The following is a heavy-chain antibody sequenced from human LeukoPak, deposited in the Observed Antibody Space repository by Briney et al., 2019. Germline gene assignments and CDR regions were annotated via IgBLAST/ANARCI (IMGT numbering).Heavy chain of an antibody. V-gene: IGHV4-61*02. CDR2: IYTSGST. CDR3: ARDTYYYGSGSYYRPDYYYMDV. D-gene: IGHD3-10*01. J-gene: IGHJ6*03. CDR1: GGSISSGSYY. Sequence: SETLSLTCTVSGGSISSGSYYWSWIRQPAGKGLEWIGRIYTSGSTNYNPSLKSRVTISVDTSKNQFSLKLSSVTAADTAVYYCARDTYYYGSGSYYRPDYYYMDVWGKGTTVTISS.